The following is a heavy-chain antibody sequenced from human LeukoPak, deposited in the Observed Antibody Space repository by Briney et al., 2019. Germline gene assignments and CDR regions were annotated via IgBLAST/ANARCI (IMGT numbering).Heavy chain of an antibody. Sequence: RSLRLSCAASGFTFSSYGMHWVRQAPGKGLEWVAFIRYDGSNKYYADSVKGRFTISRDNSKNTLYLQMNSLRAEDTAVYYCARIRGNAFDIWGQGTMVTVSS. CDR1: GFTFSSYG. CDR2: IRYDGSNK. CDR3: ARIRGNAFDI. V-gene: IGHV3-33*08. D-gene: IGHD3-10*01. J-gene: IGHJ3*02.